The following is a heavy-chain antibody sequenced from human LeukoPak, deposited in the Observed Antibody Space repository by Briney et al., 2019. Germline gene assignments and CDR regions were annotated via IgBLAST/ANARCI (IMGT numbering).Heavy chain of an antibody. V-gene: IGHV4-39*01. D-gene: IGHD5-12*01. CDR1: AASFISSSHH. CDR2: VYYGRTT. J-gene: IGHJ5*01. CDR3: VRHDGRGGATMGAFDS. Sequence: PSETLSLTCTVSAASFISSSHHWGWIRQSPGKGLEWIGTVYYGRTTYYNPSLDGRVTISLDTSANHFSLQLNSVTAADTAVYYCVRHDGRGGATMGAFDSWDQGSLVTVSS.